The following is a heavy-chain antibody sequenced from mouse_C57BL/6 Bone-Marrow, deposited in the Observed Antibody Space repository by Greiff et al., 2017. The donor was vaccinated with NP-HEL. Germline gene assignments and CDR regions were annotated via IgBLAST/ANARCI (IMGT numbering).Heavy chain of an antibody. CDR1: GFTFSSYG. D-gene: IGHD1-1*01. CDR2: ISSGGSYT. Sequence: EVQGVESGGDLVKPGGSLKLSCAASGFTFSSYGMSWVRQTPDKRLEWVATISSGGSYTYYPDSVKGRFTLSRDNAKNTLYLQMSSLRSEDTTMYYCARPGRVFAYWGQGTLVTVSA. CDR3: ARPGRVFAY. J-gene: IGHJ3*01. V-gene: IGHV5-6*01.